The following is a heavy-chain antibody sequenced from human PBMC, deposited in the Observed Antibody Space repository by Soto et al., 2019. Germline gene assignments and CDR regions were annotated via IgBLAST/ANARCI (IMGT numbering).Heavy chain of an antibody. J-gene: IGHJ5*02. CDR1: GGSVSSGTYY. D-gene: IGHD3-3*01. CDR3: ARYDFGSPITESPGSGWFDP. Sequence: SETLSLTCTVSGGSVSSGTYYWSWIRQHPGKGLEWIGYIYYSGSTYYNPSLKSRVTISVDTSKNQFSLKLSSVTAADTAVYYCARYDFGSPITESPGSGWFDPWGQGTLVTVSS. CDR2: IYYSGST. V-gene: IGHV4-31*03.